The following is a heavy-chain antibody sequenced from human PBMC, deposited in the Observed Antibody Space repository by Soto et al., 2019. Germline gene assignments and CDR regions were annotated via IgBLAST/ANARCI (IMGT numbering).Heavy chain of an antibody. Sequence: GGSLRLSCAASGFPFSDSYMAWIRQAPGKGLEEIATISSTGSTPYYADSVKGRFTISRDNAQNSLYLEMNNLRAEDTAVYYCARGQQLVAHWLDPWGQGILVTVSS. D-gene: IGHD6-6*01. CDR3: ARGQQLVAHWLDP. J-gene: IGHJ5*02. CDR2: ISSTGSTP. V-gene: IGHV3-11*01. CDR1: GFPFSDSY.